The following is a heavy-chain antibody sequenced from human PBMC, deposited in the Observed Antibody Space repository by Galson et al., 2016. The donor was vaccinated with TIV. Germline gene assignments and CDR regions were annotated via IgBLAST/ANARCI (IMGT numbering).Heavy chain of an antibody. CDR2: IYYRGRA. CDR1: SSYS. J-gene: IGHJ5*02. V-gene: IGHV4-39*01. Sequence: SSYSMNWVRQAPGKGLEWIGSIYYRGRASYNASLKSRVTISVDTSTNQFSLKLTSVTAADTAVYYCARHATPEGWFAYSWFDPWGQGTLVIVSS. D-gene: IGHD3-10*01. CDR3: ARHATPEGWFAYSWFDP.